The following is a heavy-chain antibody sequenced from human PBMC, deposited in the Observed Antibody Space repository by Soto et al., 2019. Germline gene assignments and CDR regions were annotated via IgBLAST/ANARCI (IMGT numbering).Heavy chain of an antibody. J-gene: IGHJ4*01. CDR3: ARSSNAIIGTMNFDH. D-gene: IGHD1-20*01. Sequence: QVQLQESGPGLVKPSGNLSLTCAVSSGSISSSNWWSWVRQPPGKGLEWIGEIVHSGSPNYNLSLKCRVTRSLAKSNNDVSLNLSSVTAADPAIYYCARSSNAIIGTMNFDHWGHGILVTVSS. CDR1: SGSISSSNW. CDR2: IVHSGSP. V-gene: IGHV4-4*02.